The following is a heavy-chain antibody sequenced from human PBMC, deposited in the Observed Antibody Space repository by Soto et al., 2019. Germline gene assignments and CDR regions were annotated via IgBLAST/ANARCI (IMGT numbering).Heavy chain of an antibody. Sequence: QVQLVQSGAEVKKPGASVKVSCKASGYTFTSYGISWVRQAPGQGLEWMRWISAYNGNTNYAQKLQGRVTMTTDISTGTAYMELRSLRSDDTAVYYCARGRREREITMVRGVIPYYYYCDGMDVWGQGTTVTVSS. J-gene: IGHJ6*02. V-gene: IGHV1-18*01. CDR3: ARGRREREITMVRGVIPYYYYCDGMDV. D-gene: IGHD3-10*01. CDR2: ISAYNGNT. CDR1: GYTFTSYG.